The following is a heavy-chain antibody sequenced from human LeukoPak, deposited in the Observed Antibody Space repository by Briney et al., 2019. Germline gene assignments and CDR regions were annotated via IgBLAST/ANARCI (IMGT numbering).Heavy chain of an antibody. CDR3: ARRHSGSYAFDY. Sequence: SETLSLTCTVSGDSISRYYWSWIRQPPGKGLEWIGYIYYSGSTNYNPSLKSRVTISVDTSKNQFSLKLSPVTAADTAVYYCARRHSGSYAFDYWGQGTLVTVSS. J-gene: IGHJ4*02. CDR2: IYYSGST. CDR1: GDSISRYY. D-gene: IGHD1-26*01. V-gene: IGHV4-59*01.